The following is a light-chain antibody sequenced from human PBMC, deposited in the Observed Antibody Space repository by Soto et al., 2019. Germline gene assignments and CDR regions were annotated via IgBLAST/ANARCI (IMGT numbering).Light chain of an antibody. CDR1: QSLLHSNGYNY. CDR3: MQALQTPRT. Sequence: DIVMTQSPLSLPVTPGEPASISCRSSQSLLHSNGYNYLDWYLQKPGQSPQLLIYLGSNRASGVPDRFSGSGSGTDFTLKISRVEAEDVEVYYCMQALQTPRTFGHGTKVEIK. J-gene: IGKJ1*01. CDR2: LGS. V-gene: IGKV2-28*01.